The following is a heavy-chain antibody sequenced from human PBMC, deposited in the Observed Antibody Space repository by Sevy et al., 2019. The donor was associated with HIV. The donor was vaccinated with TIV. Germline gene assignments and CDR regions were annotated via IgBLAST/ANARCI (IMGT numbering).Heavy chain of an antibody. D-gene: IGHD2-21*02. CDR3: ARGGESLPYCGGDCYPDY. CDR1: GYTFSGYY. Sequence: ASVKVSCKPSGYTFSGYYIHWVRQAPGQGLEWMGWINPKSGGTNYALKFQGRVTMTRDTSMSTAYMELSRLRSDDTAVYYCARGGESLPYCGGDCYPDYWGQGTLVTVSS. J-gene: IGHJ4*02. CDR2: INPKSGGT. V-gene: IGHV1-2*02.